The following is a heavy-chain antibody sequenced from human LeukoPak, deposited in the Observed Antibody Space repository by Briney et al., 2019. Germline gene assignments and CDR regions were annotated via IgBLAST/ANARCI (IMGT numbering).Heavy chain of an antibody. V-gene: IGHV4-4*09. CDR2: IYTSGST. CDR1: GGSISSYY. J-gene: IGHJ4*02. CDR3: ARHQGGWNAFDY. Sequence: PSETLSLTCTVSGGSISSYYWSWIRQPPGKGLEWIGYIYTSGSTNYNPSLKSRVTISVDTSKNQFSLKLSSVTAADTAVNYCARHQGGWNAFDYWGQGTLVTVSS. D-gene: IGHD6-19*01.